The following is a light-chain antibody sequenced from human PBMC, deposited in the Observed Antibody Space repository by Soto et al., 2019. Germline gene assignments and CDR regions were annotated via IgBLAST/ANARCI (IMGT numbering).Light chain of an antibody. Sequence: QPVLTQSPSASASLGASVKLTCTLSSGHSSYAIAWHQQQPEKGPRYLMKVSSDGSHSKGDGLPDRFSGSSSGAERYLTISSLQSEDEADYYCQTWGTGIQVFGGGTKLTVL. J-gene: IGLJ2*01. CDR3: QTWGTGIQV. CDR1: SGHSSYA. CDR2: VSSDGSH. V-gene: IGLV4-69*01.